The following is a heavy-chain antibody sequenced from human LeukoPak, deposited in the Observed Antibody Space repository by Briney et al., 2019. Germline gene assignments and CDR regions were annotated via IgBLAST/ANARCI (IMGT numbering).Heavy chain of an antibody. CDR1: GGSISSSSYY. V-gene: IGHV4-39*07. Sequence: SETLSLTCTVSGGSISSSSYYWGWIRQPPGKGLEWIGSIYYSGSTYYNPSLKSRVTISVDTSKNQFSLKLSSVTAADTAVYYCARDTRITIFSNSGWFDPWGQGTLVTVSS. CDR3: ARDTRITIFSNSGWFDP. J-gene: IGHJ5*02. CDR2: IYYSGST. D-gene: IGHD3-9*01.